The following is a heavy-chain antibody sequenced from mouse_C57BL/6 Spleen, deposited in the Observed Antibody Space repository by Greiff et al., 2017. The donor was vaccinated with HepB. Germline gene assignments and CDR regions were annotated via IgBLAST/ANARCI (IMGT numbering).Heavy chain of an antibody. D-gene: IGHD1-1*01. CDR2: TFYSGIT. Sequence: EVKLQESGPSLVRPSQTLSLTCTVTGFSINSDCYWIWIRQFPGNKLEYIGYTFYSGITYYNPSLESRTYITRDTSKNQFSLKLSSVTTEDTATYYCARAYGSSPYYYAMDYWGQGTSVTVSS. CDR3: ARAYGSSPYYYAMDY. J-gene: IGHJ4*01. CDR1: GFSINSDCY. V-gene: IGHV3-3*01.